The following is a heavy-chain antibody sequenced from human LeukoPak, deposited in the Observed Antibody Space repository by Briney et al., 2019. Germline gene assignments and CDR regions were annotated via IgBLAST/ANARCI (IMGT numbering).Heavy chain of an antibody. D-gene: IGHD6-6*01. CDR1: GGSISSYY. CDR2: IYYSGST. J-gene: IGHJ5*02. CDR3: ARSGSSSLFDP. V-gene: IGHV4-59*08. Sequence: PSETLSLTCTVSGGSISSYYWSWIRQPPGKGLEWIGYIYYSGSTNYNPSLKSRVTISVDTSKNQFSLKLSSVTAADTAVYYCARSGSSSLFDPWGQGTLVTVSS.